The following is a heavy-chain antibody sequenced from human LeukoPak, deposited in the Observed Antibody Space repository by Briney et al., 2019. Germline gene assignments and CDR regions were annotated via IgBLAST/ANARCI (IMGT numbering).Heavy chain of an antibody. J-gene: IGHJ6*03. CDR1: GFTFSNYG. D-gene: IGHD5-12*01. CDR2: ISGSGGST. V-gene: IGHV3-23*01. Sequence: GGSLRLSCAASGFTFSNYGMSWVRQAPGKGLEWVSAISGSGGSTYYADSVKGRFTISRDNSKNTLYLQMNSLRAEDTAVYYCAKGGYSGYDDYYYYYMDVWGKGTTVTVSS. CDR3: AKGGYSGYDDYYYYYMDV.